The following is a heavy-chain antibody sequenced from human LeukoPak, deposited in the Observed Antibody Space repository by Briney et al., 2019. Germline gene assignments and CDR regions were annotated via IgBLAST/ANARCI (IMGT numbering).Heavy chain of an antibody. D-gene: IGHD5-18*01. CDR2: MNPNSGNT. Sequence: ASVKVSCKASGYTFTSYDINWVRQATGQGLEWMGWMNPNSGNTGYAQKLQGRVTMTTDTSTSTAYMELRSLRSDDTAVYYCASSGTVIQRKRYHYYGMDVWGQGTTVTVSS. CDR1: GYTFTSYD. V-gene: IGHV1-8*01. J-gene: IGHJ6*02. CDR3: ASSGTVIQRKRYHYYGMDV.